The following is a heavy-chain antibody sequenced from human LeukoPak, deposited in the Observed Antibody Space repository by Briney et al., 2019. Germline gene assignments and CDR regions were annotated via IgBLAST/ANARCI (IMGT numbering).Heavy chain of an antibody. V-gene: IGHV3-9*01. CDR2: ISWNSGSI. CDR3: AKAYSYGYTPLFDY. D-gene: IGHD5-18*01. J-gene: IGHJ4*02. CDR1: GFTFDDYA. Sequence: GRSLRLSCAASGFTFDDYAMHWVRQAPGKGLEWVSGISWNSGSIGYADSVKGRFTISRDNAKNSLYLQMNSLRAEDAAVYYCAKAYSYGYTPLFDYWGQGTLVTVSS.